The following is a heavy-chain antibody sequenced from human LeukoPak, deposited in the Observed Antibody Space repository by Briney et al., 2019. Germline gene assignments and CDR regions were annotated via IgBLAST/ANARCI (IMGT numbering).Heavy chain of an antibody. V-gene: IGHV4-59*01. J-gene: IGHJ3*02. CDR3: ARGDGTNGWAFDI. D-gene: IGHD2-8*01. CDR1: GGSISSYY. CDR2: IYYSGST. Sequence: SETPSLTCTVSGGSISSYYWSWIRQPPGKGLEWIGYIYYSGSTNYNPSLKSRVTISVDTSKNQFSLKLSSVTAADTAVYYCARGDGTNGWAFDIWGQGTMVTVSS.